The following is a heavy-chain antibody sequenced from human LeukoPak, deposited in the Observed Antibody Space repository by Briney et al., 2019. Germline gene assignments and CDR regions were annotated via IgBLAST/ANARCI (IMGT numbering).Heavy chain of an antibody. V-gene: IGHV4-59*01. Sequence: SETLSLTCTVSGGSIISYYWSWIRQPPGKGLEWIGYIYYTGTGNTNYNPSLKSRVTISVDTSKNQFSLKLSSVTAADTAVYYCARGPVRGYNWNPAHRWYFDLWGRGTLVTVSS. D-gene: IGHD1-20*01. CDR3: ARGPVRGYNWNPAHRWYFDL. J-gene: IGHJ2*01. CDR1: GGSIISYY. CDR2: IYYTGTGNT.